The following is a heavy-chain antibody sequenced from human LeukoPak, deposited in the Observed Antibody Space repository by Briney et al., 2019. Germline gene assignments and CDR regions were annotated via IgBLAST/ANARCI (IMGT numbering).Heavy chain of an antibody. CDR1: GFTFSSYS. Sequence: GGSLRLSCAASGFTFSSYSMNWVRQAPGKGLEWVSSISSSSSYIYYADSVKGRFTISRDNAKNSLYLQMNSLRAEDTAVYYCAGDSPLYCSGGSCYFGYFDYWGQGTLVTVSS. D-gene: IGHD2-15*01. CDR3: AGDSPLYCSGGSCYFGYFDY. CDR2: ISSSSSYI. J-gene: IGHJ4*02. V-gene: IGHV3-21*01.